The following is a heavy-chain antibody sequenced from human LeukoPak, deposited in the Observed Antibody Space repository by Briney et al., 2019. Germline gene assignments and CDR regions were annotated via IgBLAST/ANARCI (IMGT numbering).Heavy chain of an antibody. V-gene: IGHV3-7*03. D-gene: IGHD6-19*01. Sequence: PGGSLRLSYAASGFTFSNSWMKWVRQAPGKGLEWVASIKQDGSERYYVDSVKGRFTISRDNAKNSLYLQMNSLRAEDTAVYYCTKDSDWAIDYWGQGTLVIVSS. CDR1: GFTFSNSW. CDR2: IKQDGSER. J-gene: IGHJ4*02. CDR3: TKDSDWAIDY.